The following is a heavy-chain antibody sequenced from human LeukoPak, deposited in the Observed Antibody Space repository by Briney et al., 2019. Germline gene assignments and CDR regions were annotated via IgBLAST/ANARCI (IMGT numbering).Heavy chain of an antibody. J-gene: IGHJ3*02. D-gene: IGHD1-1*01. Sequence: SETLSLTCAVYGGSFSGYYWSWIRQPPGKGLEWIGEINHSGGTNYNPSLKSRVTISVDTSKNQFSLKLSSVTAADTAVYYCARDYTTAAPSGAFDIWGQGTMVTVSS. CDR2: INHSGGT. CDR3: ARDYTTAAPSGAFDI. V-gene: IGHV4-34*01. CDR1: GGSFSGYY.